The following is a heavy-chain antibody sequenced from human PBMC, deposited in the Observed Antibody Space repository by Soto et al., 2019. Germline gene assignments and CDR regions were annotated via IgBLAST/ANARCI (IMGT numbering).Heavy chain of an antibody. D-gene: IGHD3-16*02. CDR3: AKGYVWGSYRPSMDV. Sequence: TGRSLRLSCAASGFTFSDYYMSWIRQAPGKGLEWVSYISSSGTTIYYADSVKGRFTISRDNARNSLFLQMNSLRAEDTAVYYCAKGYVWGSYRPSMDVWGHGTTVTVSS. J-gene: IGHJ6*02. V-gene: IGHV3-11*01. CDR1: GFTFSDYY. CDR2: ISSSGTTI.